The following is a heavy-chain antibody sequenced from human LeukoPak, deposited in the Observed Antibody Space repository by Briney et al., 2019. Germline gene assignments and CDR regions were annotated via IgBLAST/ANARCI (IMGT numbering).Heavy chain of an antibody. D-gene: IGHD3-3*01. CDR3: ARDSIFGVVRGNFDY. J-gene: IGHJ4*02. Sequence: GSVKVSCKASGYTFTSYGISWVRQAPGQGLEWMGWISAYNGNTNYAQKLQGRATMTTDTSTSTAYMELRSLRSDDTAVYYCARDSIFGVVRGNFDYWGQGTLVTVSS. V-gene: IGHV1-18*01. CDR1: GYTFTSYG. CDR2: ISAYNGNT.